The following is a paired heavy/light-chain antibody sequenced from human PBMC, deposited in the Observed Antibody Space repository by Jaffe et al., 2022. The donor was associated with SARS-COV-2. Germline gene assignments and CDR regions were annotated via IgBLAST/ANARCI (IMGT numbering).Heavy chain of an antibody. CDR3: ARGPHIVVLTSFRRYSRIDP. D-gene: IGHD2-21*02. CDR2: ISYDGRNK. V-gene: IGHV3-30*04. CDR1: GLNFNNYV. Sequence: QVELVESGGGVVQPGRSLRLSCAASGLNFNNYVMHWVRQAPGKGLEWVALISYDGRNKYYAESVKGRFTISRDNSKNTLFLQMNTLRVEDTAVYYCARGPHIVVLTSFRRYSRIDPWGQGTLVTVSS. J-gene: IGHJ5*02.
Light chain of an antibody. V-gene: IGKV1-33*01. CDR1: QDINNF. Sequence: DIQMTQSPSSLSASVGDRVTITCQASQDINNFLNWFQQKPGKAPKLLISDASNLETGVPSRFSGSGSGTDFTLTISSLQPEDFATYYCQQFANLPLTFGGGTKVQIK. CDR3: QQFANLPLT. CDR2: DAS. J-gene: IGKJ4*01.